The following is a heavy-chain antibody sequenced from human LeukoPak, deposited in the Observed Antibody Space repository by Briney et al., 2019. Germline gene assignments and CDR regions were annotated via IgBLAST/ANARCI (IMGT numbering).Heavy chain of an antibody. V-gene: IGHV4-30-4*01. CDR2: IYYSGST. J-gene: IGHJ4*02. CDR3: ASEGDSVDY. D-gene: IGHD2-15*01. Sequence: SQTLSLTCTVSGGSISSGDSYWNWIRQPPGKGLEWIGYIYYSGSTYYNPSLKSRVSISVDTSKNQFSLNLGSVTAADTAVYYCASEGDSVDYWGQGTLVTVSS. CDR1: GGSISSGDSY.